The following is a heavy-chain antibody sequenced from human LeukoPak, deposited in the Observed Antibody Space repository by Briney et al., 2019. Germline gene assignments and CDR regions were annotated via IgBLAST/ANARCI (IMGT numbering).Heavy chain of an antibody. Sequence: ASVKVSCKASGYXFTSYGISWVQQAPGQGLEWMGWISGYNGYTHYANNHQGRVTMTTDTSTSTAYMELRSLRSDDTAVYYCARDEARYSSGYYPNWFDPWGQGTLVTVSS. D-gene: IGHD3-22*01. CDR1: GYXFTSYG. CDR3: ARDEARYSSGYYPNWFDP. V-gene: IGHV1-18*01. CDR2: ISGYNGYT. J-gene: IGHJ5*02.